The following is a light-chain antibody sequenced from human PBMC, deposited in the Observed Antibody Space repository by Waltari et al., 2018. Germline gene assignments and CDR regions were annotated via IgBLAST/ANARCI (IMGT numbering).Light chain of an antibody. V-gene: IGLV1-47*01. CDR1: TSNIGNNY. Sequence: QSVLTQPPSASGAPGQRVTISCSGTTSNIGNNYVFWYQQLPGTAPQLLIYRNNQRPSGVPDRFSGSKSGTSASLDISGLRSEDEAEYYCAVWDDSPSVVFGGGTKLTVV. CDR3: AVWDDSPSVV. J-gene: IGLJ3*02. CDR2: RNN.